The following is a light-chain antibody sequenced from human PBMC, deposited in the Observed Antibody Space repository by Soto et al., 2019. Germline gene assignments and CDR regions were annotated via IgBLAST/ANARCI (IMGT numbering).Light chain of an antibody. Sequence: QSALTQPASVSGSPGQSITISCPGTTVDVGSYNLVSWYQQHPGKAPKLMIYEVSKRPSGVSNRFSGSKSGNTASLTISGLQAEDEADYYCCSYAGSSTYVFGTGTKLTVL. V-gene: IGLV2-23*02. CDR1: TVDVGSYNL. CDR3: CSYAGSSTYV. J-gene: IGLJ1*01. CDR2: EVS.